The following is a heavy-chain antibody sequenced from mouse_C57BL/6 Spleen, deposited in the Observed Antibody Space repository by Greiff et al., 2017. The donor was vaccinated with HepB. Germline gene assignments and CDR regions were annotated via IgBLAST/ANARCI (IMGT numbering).Heavy chain of an antibody. CDR2: ISGGGGNT. J-gene: IGHJ4*01. D-gene: IGHD2-13*01. CDR1: GFTVSSYT. V-gene: IGHV5-9*01. Sequence: EVKLVESGGGLVKPGGSLKLSCAASGFTVSSYTMSWVLQTPEKRLEWVATISGGGGNTYYPDSVKGRFTISRDNAKYTLYLQLSSLRSEDTALYYCARHGDVTSGYYAMDYWGQGTSVNVSS. CDR3: ARHGDVTSGYYAMDY.